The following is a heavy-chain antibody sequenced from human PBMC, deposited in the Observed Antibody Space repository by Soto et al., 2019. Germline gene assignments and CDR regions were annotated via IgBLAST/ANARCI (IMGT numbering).Heavy chain of an antibody. J-gene: IGHJ4*02. V-gene: IGHV3-30*13. Sequence: QVQLAESGGGVVQPGRSLRLSCATSGFVSNDYDIHWVRQAPGKGLAWLASISYDGTKKYYAESVKGRFTISRDNSKKRPALQLNSLGAEDKAVYYCSRGIKGGLDDWGPGTLVTVSS. CDR3: SRGIKGGLDD. CDR1: GFVSNDYD. CDR2: ISYDGTKK. D-gene: IGHD2-15*01.